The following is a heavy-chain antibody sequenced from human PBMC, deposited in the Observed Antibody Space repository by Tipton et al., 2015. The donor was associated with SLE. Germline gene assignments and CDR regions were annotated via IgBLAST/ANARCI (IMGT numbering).Heavy chain of an antibody. Sequence: SLRLSCAASAFSFSSYWMHWVRQAPGKGLVWVSRISSDGTSTSYADSVRGRFTISRDNAKNTVYLQMNSLRAEDTAVYYCGRSYYSYDLDVWGQGTTVIVSS. J-gene: IGHJ6*02. CDR2: ISSDGTST. CDR3: GRSYYSYDLDV. CDR1: AFSFSSYW. V-gene: IGHV3-74*01.